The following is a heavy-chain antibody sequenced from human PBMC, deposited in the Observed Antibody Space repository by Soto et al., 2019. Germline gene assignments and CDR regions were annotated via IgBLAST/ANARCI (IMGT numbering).Heavy chain of an antibody. CDR1: GYIFTDYY. CDR3: AAVPVVVTAAPPNWFDP. Sequence: ASVKVSCKASGYIFTDYYMHWVRQAPGQELGWMGRINPNSGGTNYAQKFQERVTITRDMSTSTAYMELSSLRSEDTAVYYCAAVPVVVTAAPPNWFDPWGQGTLVTVSS. CDR2: INPNSGGT. V-gene: IGHV1-2*06. D-gene: IGHD2-21*02. J-gene: IGHJ5*02.